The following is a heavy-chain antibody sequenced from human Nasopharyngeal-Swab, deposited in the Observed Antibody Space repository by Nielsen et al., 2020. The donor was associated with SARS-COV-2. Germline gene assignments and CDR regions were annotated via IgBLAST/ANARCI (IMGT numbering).Heavy chain of an antibody. CDR2: ISGSGGST. CDR3: AKVGQGYDILTGYRY. D-gene: IGHD3-9*01. Sequence: GESLKISCAASGFTFNSYAMSWVRQAPGKGLEWVSAISGSGGSTYYADSVKGRFTISRDNSKNTLYLQMNSLRAEDTAVYYCAKVGQGYDILTGYRYWGQGTLVTVSS. J-gene: IGHJ4*02. CDR1: GFTFNSYA. V-gene: IGHV3-23*01.